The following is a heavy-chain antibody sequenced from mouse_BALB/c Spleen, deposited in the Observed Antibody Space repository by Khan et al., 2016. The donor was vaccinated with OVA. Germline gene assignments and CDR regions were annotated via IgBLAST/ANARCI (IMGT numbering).Heavy chain of an antibody. D-gene: IGHD1-1*01. V-gene: IGHV1-77*01. CDR2: IYPGSGST. CDR1: GYTFTDYV. Sequence: VQLQESGPELVKPGAAVTMSCKASGYTFTDYVISWVKQRTGQGPEWIGEIYPGSGSTYYNEKFKGKATLTADKYSNTAYMQLSSLTSEDSAVYFCARSYDGAWFAYWGQGTLVTVSA. CDR3: ARSYDGAWFAY. J-gene: IGHJ3*01.